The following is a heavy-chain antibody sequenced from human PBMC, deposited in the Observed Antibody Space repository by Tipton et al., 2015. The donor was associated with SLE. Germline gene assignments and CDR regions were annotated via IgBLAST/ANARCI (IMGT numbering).Heavy chain of an antibody. D-gene: IGHD1-26*01. J-gene: IGHJ3*02. V-gene: IGHV3-30*02. CDR2: IRYDGSNK. Sequence: SLRLSCAASGFTFSSYGVHWVRQAPGKGLEWVAFIRYDGSNKYYADSVKGRFTISRDNSKNTLYLQMNSLRAEDTAVYYCAKDDGEGVSGSYHGAFDIWGQGTMVTVSS. CDR1: GFTFSSYG. CDR3: AKDDGEGVSGSYHGAFDI.